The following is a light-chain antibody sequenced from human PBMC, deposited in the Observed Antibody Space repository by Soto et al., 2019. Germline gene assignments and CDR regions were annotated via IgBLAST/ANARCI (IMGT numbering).Light chain of an antibody. CDR2: NNN. Sequence: QSVLTQPPSVSGAPGQRVTISCTGSSSNIGAGYDVHWYQQFPGTAPKLLMYNNNQRPSGVPDRFSGSKSGTSASLAISGLQSEDEADYYCAAWDGSLKGVVFGGGTKLTVL. CDR3: AAWDGSLKGVV. V-gene: IGLV1-44*01. CDR1: SSNIGAGYD. J-gene: IGLJ2*01.